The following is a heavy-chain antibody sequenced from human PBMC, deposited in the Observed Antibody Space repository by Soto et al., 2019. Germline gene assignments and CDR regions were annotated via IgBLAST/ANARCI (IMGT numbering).Heavy chain of an antibody. Sequence: SETLSLTCTVSGGSISRSSYYWGWIRQPPGKGLEWIGSIYYSGSTYYNPSLKSRVTISVDTSKNQFSLKLSSVTAADTAVYYCARRTIKRGLTGDEYFDYWGQGTLVTVSS. CDR2: IYYSGST. V-gene: IGHV4-39*01. CDR1: GGSISRSSYY. D-gene: IGHD7-27*01. CDR3: ARRTIKRGLTGDEYFDY. J-gene: IGHJ4*02.